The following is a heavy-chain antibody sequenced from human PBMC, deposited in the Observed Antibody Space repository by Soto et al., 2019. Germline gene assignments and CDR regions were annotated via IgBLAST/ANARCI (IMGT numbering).Heavy chain of an antibody. CDR1: GFTFSSYG. Sequence: GGSLRLSCAASGFTFSSYGMHWVRQAPGKGLEWVAVIWYDGSNKYYADSVKGRFTISRDNSKNTLYLQMNSLRAEDTAVYYCARDVYCSGGSCYSGPFDYWGQGTLVTVSS. D-gene: IGHD2-15*01. CDR2: IWYDGSNK. J-gene: IGHJ4*02. CDR3: ARDVYCSGGSCYSGPFDY. V-gene: IGHV3-33*01.